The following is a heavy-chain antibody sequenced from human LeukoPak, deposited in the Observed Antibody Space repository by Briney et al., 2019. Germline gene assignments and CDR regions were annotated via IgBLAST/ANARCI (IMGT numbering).Heavy chain of an antibody. CDR3: ARPHYYDSSGYFAFDI. D-gene: IGHD3-22*01. CDR1: GYTFTNHW. V-gene: IGHV5-51*01. Sequence: GESLKISCKGSGYTFTNHWIGWVRQMPGKGLEWMGIIYPGDSDTRYSPSFQGQVTISADKSISTAYLQWSSLKASDSAMYYCARPHYYDSSGYFAFDIWGQGTMVTVSS. CDR2: IYPGDSDT. J-gene: IGHJ3*02.